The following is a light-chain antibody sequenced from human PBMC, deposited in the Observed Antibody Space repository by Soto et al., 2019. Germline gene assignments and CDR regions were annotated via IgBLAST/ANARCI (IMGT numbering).Light chain of an antibody. CDR2: GAS. J-gene: IGKJ1*01. V-gene: IGKV3D-15*01. CDR1: QSVNNY. CDR3: QKYNNWPIT. Sequence: PGERASLSCRASQSVNNYVAWYQQKTGQAPRILIYGASNRATGIPARFSGSGSGTEFTLTISRLQSEDFAFYYCQKYNNWPITFGQGTKVDIK.